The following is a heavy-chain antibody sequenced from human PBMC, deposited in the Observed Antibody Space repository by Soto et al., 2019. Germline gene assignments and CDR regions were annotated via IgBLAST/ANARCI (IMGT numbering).Heavy chain of an antibody. CDR1: GFSLSNARMG. CDR3: ARSPLRAYSSSWYYFDY. CDR2: IFSNDEK. J-gene: IGHJ4*02. D-gene: IGHD6-13*01. Sequence: SGPTLVNPTETLTLTCTVSGFSLSNARMGVSWIRQPPGKALEWLAHIFSNDEKSYSTSLKSRLTISKDTSKSQVVLTMTNMDPVDTATYYCARSPLRAYSSSWYYFDYWGQGTLVTVSS. V-gene: IGHV2-26*01.